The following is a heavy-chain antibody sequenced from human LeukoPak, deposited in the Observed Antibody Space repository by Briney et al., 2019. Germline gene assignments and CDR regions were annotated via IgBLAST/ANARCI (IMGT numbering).Heavy chain of an antibody. CDR1: GYTFTSYD. CDR3: ARRYSSSWYGRGQRFDY. Sequence: ASVKVSCKASGYTFTSYDINWVRQATGQGLEWMGWMNPNSGNTGYAQKFQGRVTMTRNTSISTAYMELSSLRSEDTAVYYCARRYSSSWYGRGQRFDYWGQGTLVTVSS. V-gene: IGHV1-8*01. CDR2: MNPNSGNT. D-gene: IGHD6-13*01. J-gene: IGHJ4*02.